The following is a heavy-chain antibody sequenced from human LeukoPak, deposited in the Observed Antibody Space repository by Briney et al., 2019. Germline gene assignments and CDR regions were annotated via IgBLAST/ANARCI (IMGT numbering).Heavy chain of an antibody. V-gene: IGHV1-8*01. CDR1: GYTFTSYD. J-gene: IGHJ4*02. D-gene: IGHD1-26*01. CDR2: MNPNSGNT. CDR3: ARGVWSQYSGSYLYYFDY. Sequence: ASVKVSCKASGYTFTSYDINWVRQATGQGLEWMGWMNPNSGNTGYAQKFQGRVTMTGNTSISTAYMELSSLRSEDTAVYYCARGVWSQYSGSYLYYFDYWGQGTLVTVSS.